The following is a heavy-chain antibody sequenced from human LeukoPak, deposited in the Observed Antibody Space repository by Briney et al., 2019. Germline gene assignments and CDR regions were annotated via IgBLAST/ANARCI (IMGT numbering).Heavy chain of an antibody. CDR3: ARGSCSTNNCYERLRGLDV. J-gene: IGHJ6*02. CDR2: FHTANGP. CDR1: GFTFSDYD. Sequence: PGGSLRLSCAASGFTFSDYDMHWVRQAPGKGLEWVSSFHTANGPHYPVSLEGRFTISRENATNFLFLQMNSLRAGDTAVYYCARGSCSTNNCYERLRGLDVWGQGATVTVSS. V-gene: IGHV3-13*05. D-gene: IGHD2-2*01.